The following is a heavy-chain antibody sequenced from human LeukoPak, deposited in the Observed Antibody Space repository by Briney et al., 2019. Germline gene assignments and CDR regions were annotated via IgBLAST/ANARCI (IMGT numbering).Heavy chain of an antibody. Sequence: GGSLRLSCAASGFTFSSYAMSWVRQAPGKGLEWVSAISGSGGSTYYADSVKGRFTISRDNSKNTLYLQMNSLRAEDTAVYYCAKDPAPRHIVVVTAILDFDYWGQGTLVTVSS. J-gene: IGHJ4*02. CDR2: ISGSGGST. CDR3: AKDPAPRHIVVVTAILDFDY. V-gene: IGHV3-23*01. CDR1: GFTFSSYA. D-gene: IGHD2-21*02.